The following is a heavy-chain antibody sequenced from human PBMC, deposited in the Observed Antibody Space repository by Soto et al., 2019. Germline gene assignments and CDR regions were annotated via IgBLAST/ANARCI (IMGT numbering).Heavy chain of an antibody. CDR1: GYSFTTYW. D-gene: IGHD4-17*01. CDR2: IDPSDSYT. Sequence: GESLKISCKGSGYSFTTYWISWVRQMPGKGLEWMGRIDPSDSYTNYSPSFQGHVTISADKSISSAYLQWSSLKASDTAMYYCARQFMTTVTKPPDYWGQGTLVTVSS. J-gene: IGHJ4*02. CDR3: ARQFMTTVTKPPDY. V-gene: IGHV5-10-1*01.